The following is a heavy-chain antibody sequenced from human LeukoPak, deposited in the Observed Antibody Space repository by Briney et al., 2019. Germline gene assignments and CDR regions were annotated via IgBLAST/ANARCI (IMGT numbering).Heavy chain of an antibody. V-gene: IGHV1-69*06. Sequence: ASVKVSCKASGGTFISYAISWVRQAPGQGLEWMGGIIPIFGTANYAQKFQGRVTITADKSTSTAYMELSSLRSEDTAVYYCAREGRLGNYFDYWGQGTLVTVSS. CDR1: GGTFISYA. J-gene: IGHJ4*02. D-gene: IGHD3-10*01. CDR2: IIPIFGTA. CDR3: AREGRLGNYFDY.